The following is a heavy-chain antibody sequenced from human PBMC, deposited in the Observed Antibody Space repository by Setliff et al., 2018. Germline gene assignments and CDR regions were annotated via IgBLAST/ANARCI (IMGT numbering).Heavy chain of an antibody. D-gene: IGHD1-26*01. CDR3: ARKGTSALSGAFDI. Sequence: PSETLSLTCAVSGYSISSGYYWGWIRQPPGNGLEWLGSIYHSGRTYYNPSLNSGVTISVDTSKNQCSRKLSHVSAADTAVYYCARKGTSALSGAFDIWGQGTMFTVSS. CDR2: IYHSGRT. J-gene: IGHJ3*02. CDR1: GYSISSGYY. V-gene: IGHV4-38-2*01.